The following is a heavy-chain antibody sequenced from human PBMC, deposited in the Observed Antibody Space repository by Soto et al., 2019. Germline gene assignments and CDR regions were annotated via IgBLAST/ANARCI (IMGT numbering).Heavy chain of an antibody. CDR1: GGSISSGGYY. V-gene: IGHV4-31*03. CDR3: ARDTRITMVRGVTSNGMDV. J-gene: IGHJ6*02. CDR2: IYYSGST. D-gene: IGHD3-10*01. Sequence: QVQLQESGPGLVKPSQTLSLTCTVSGGSISSGGYYWSWIRQHPGKGLEWIGYIYYSGSTYYNPYRQSRVTISVDTSKNQFSLKLSSVTAADTAVYYCARDTRITMVRGVTSNGMDVWGQGTTVTVSS.